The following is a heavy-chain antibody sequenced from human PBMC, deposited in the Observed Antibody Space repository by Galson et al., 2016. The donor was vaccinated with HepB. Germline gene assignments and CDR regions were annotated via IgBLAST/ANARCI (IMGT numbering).Heavy chain of an antibody. CDR2: LSTSSSTI. V-gene: IGHV3-48*04. J-gene: IGHJ4*02. CDR1: GFTFSSYS. D-gene: IGHD5-18*01. Sequence: SLRLSCAASGFTFSSYSMNWVRQAPGKGLEWVSFLSTSSSTIYYPDSVKGRFTISRDNPKNSLYLQMNSLRVEDTAVYYCARDYSGQLWLLGGFDYWGQGTPVTVSS. CDR3: ARDYSGQLWLLGGFDY.